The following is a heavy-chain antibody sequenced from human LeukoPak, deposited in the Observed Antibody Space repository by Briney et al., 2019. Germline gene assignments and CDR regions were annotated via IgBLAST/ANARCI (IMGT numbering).Heavy chain of an antibody. CDR1: GFSLSTSGVG. J-gene: IGHJ4*02. V-gene: IGHV2-5*01. CDR2: IYWYDDK. Sequence: SGPTLVKPTQTLTLTCTFSGFSLSTSGVGVGWIRQPPGKALEWLALIYWYDDKRYSPSLKSRLTITKDTSKNQVVLTMTNMDPVDTATYYCAHRSYYYDSSGRDFDYWGQGTLVTVSS. CDR3: AHRSYYYDSSGRDFDY. D-gene: IGHD3-22*01.